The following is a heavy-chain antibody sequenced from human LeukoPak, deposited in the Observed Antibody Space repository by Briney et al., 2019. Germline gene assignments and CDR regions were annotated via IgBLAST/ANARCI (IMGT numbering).Heavy chain of an antibody. D-gene: IGHD5-18*01. V-gene: IGHV3-7*01. Sequence: GGSLRLSCEASGFLFSNYWMAWVRRAPGKGLEWLANIKEDGSDKNYVESMKGRYTISRDNAQNSLYLQMNRLGVEDTAVYYCARDAGYGYDRFDYWGQGTQVTVSS. CDR2: IKEDGSDK. CDR3: ARDAGYGYDRFDY. CDR1: GFLFSNYW. J-gene: IGHJ4*02.